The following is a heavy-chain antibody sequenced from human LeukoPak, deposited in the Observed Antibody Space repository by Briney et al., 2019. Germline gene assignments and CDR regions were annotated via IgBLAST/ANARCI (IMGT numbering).Heavy chain of an antibody. J-gene: IGHJ2*01. CDR3: ARVHPSGTYNVRYWYFDL. V-gene: IGHV4-59*08. CDR2: IYHSGRT. D-gene: IGHD1-26*01. CDR1: GGFISGIY. Sequence: SETLSLTCSVSGGFISGIYWSWIRQPRGKGLEGIGHIYHSGRTKYNPSLKGQVTISVDASKNQFSLKLSSVTAADTAVYYRARVHPSGTYNVRYWYFDLWGRGTLVTVSS.